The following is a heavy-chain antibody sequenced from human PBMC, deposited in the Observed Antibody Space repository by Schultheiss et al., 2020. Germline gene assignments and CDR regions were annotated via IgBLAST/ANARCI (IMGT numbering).Heavy chain of an antibody. CDR3: AKPRSEAVVFVDY. D-gene: IGHD4-23*01. J-gene: IGHJ4*02. V-gene: IGHV3-30-3*02. Sequence: GSLRLSCAASGFTFSSYGMHWVRQAPGKGLEWVAVISYDGSNKYYADSVKGRFTISRDNSKNTLYLQMNSLRAEDTAVYYCAKPRSEAVVFVDYWGQGTLVTVSS. CDR1: GFTFSSYG. CDR2: ISYDGSNK.